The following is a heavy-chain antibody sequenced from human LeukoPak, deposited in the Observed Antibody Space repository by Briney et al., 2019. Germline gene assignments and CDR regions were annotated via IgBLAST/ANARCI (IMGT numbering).Heavy chain of an antibody. CDR1: GGTFSSYA. D-gene: IGHD3-22*01. CDR2: IIPIFGTA. V-gene: IGHV1-69*05. J-gene: IGHJ4*02. Sequence: GASVKVSCKASGGTFSSYAISWVRQAPGQGLEWMGGIIPIFGTANYAQKFQGRVTITTDESTSTAYMELSSLRSEATAVYYCARANYYDSSGFFTYWGQGTLVTVSS. CDR3: ARANYYDSSGFFTY.